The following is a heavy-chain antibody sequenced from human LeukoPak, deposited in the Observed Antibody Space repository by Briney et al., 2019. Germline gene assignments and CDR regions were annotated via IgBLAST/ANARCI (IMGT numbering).Heavy chain of an antibody. CDR3: ARGLRRYSKAFPFDY. V-gene: IGHV4-34*01. J-gene: IGHJ4*02. Sequence: PSETLSLTCAVYGGSFSDYYWSWIRQPPGKGLEWIGEINHSGYTIYNPSLKSRVTISVDTSKNQFSLRLSSVTAADTTVYYCARGLRRYSKAFPFDYWGQGTLVTVSS. CDR1: GGSFSDYY. D-gene: IGHD5-18*01. CDR2: INHSGYT.